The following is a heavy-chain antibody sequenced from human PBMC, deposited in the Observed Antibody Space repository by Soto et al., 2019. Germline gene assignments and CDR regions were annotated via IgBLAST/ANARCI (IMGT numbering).Heavy chain of an antibody. J-gene: IGHJ4*02. CDR2: IYYSGST. Sequence: QVQLQESGPGLVKPSETLSLTCTVSGGSISSYYWSWIRQPPGKGLEWIGYIYYSGSTNYNPSLKSRVTISVDTSKNQFSLKLSSVTAADTAVYYCARRATLIAEDYYFDYWGQGTLVTVSS. D-gene: IGHD6-13*01. CDR1: GGSISSYY. V-gene: IGHV4-59*01. CDR3: ARRATLIAEDYYFDY.